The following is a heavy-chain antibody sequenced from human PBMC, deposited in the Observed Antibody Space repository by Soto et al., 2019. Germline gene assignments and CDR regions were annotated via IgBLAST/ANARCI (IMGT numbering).Heavy chain of an antibody. Sequence: GGSLRLSCAASGFTYSTYTMHWVRQAPGKGLEWVAVISYDGNNKFYADSVKGRFTISRDSTKQTLYLQMNSLRPDDTAMYYCARAGVSSNEYTWNSATSFEYWGQGALVTVSS. CDR3: ARAGVSSNEYTWNSATSFEY. CDR2: ISYDGNNK. CDR1: GFTYSTYT. D-gene: IGHD1-20*01. V-gene: IGHV3-30-3*01. J-gene: IGHJ4*02.